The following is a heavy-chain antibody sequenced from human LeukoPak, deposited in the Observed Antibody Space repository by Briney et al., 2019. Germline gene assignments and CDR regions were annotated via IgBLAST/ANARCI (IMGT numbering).Heavy chain of an antibody. CDR1: GYTFTSYD. CDR2: MNPNSGNT. J-gene: IGHJ5*02. D-gene: IGHD2-2*01. Sequence: ASVKVSCKASGYTFTSYDINWVRQATGQGLEWMGWMNPNSGNTGYAQKIQGRVTMTRNTSISTAYMELSSLRSEDTAVYYCARRRPAYCSSTSCRHNWFDPWGQGTLVTVSS. V-gene: IGHV1-8*01. CDR3: ARRRPAYCSSTSCRHNWFDP.